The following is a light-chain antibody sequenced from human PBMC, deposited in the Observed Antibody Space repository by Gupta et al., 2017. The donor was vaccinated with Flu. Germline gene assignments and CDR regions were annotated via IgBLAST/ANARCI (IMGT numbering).Light chain of an antibody. V-gene: IGLV3-21*03. Sequence: GKTARITGGGTNVGSKSVHWYQQKPGQAPVLVVYDDSDRPSGIPERFSGSNSGNTATLTISRVEAGDEADYYCQVWDSSSDHWVFGGGTKLTVL. J-gene: IGLJ3*02. CDR2: DDS. CDR1: NVGSKS. CDR3: QVWDSSSDHWV.